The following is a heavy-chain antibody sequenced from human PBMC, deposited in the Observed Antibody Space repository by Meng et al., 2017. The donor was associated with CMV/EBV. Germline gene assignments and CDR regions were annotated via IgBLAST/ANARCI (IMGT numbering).Heavy chain of an antibody. D-gene: IGHD2-2*01. CDR3: ARGDFVVVPAATKIPRQYYYYGMDV. CDR1: AYSFSSYD. V-gene: IGHV1-8*01. J-gene: IGHJ6*02. CDR2: MNPNNGNT. Sequence: ASVKVSCKASAYSFSSYDINWVRQAPGQGLEWMGWMNPNNGNTGYAQKFQGRFTMTWNTSISTAYMELSSLRSEDTAVYYCARGDFVVVPAATKIPRQYYYYGMDVWGQGTTVTVSS.